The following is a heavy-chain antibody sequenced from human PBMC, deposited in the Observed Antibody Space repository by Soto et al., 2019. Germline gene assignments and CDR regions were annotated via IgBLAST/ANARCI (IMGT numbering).Heavy chain of an antibody. J-gene: IGHJ4*02. D-gene: IGHD3-10*01. Sequence: QVQLVQSGAEVKKPGSSVKVSCKASGGIFSTYAISWLRPAPGQGLEWMGGIIPLFGTPNYAQRFQGRVTITADESTSTAYMELIRLRSEDTAVYYCARDRDDYGSGNYYNRIDFWGQGTLVTVSS. CDR2: IIPLFGTP. CDR1: GGIFSTYA. CDR3: ARDRDDYGSGNYYNRIDF. V-gene: IGHV1-69*01.